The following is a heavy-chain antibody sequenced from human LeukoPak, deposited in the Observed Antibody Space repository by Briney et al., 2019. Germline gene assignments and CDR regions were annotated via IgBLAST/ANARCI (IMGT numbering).Heavy chain of an antibody. CDR2: INHSGST. Sequence: PSETLSLTCAVYGGSFSGYYWSWIRQPPGKGLEWIGEINHSGSTNYNPSLKSRVTISVDTSISPFSLKLSSVTAADTAVYYCARAGYWNYYGSGSYYSFDYWGQGTLVTVSS. J-gene: IGHJ4*01. CDR1: GGSFSGYY. D-gene: IGHD3-10*01. V-gene: IGHV4-34*01. CDR3: ARAGYWNYYGSGSYYSFDY.